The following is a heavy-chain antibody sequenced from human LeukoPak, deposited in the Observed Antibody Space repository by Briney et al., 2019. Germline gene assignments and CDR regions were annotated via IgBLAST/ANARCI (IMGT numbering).Heavy chain of an antibody. CDR2: ISGSGGNT. V-gene: IGHV3-23*01. D-gene: IGHD3-10*02. CDR3: ASSVGVTMFFDF. CDR1: GFTFSTTP. Sequence: PGGSLRLSCAASGFTFSTTPMSWVRQAPGKGLEWVSAISGSGGNTYYADSVKGRFTISRDNSRNTLFLQMNSLRADDTAVYYCASSVGVTMFFDFWGQGTLVTVSS. J-gene: IGHJ4*02.